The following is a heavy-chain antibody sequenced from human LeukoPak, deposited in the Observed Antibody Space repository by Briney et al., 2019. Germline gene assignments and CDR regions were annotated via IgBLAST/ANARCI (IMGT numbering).Heavy chain of an antibody. CDR2: IYPRDSDT. CDR1: GYTFTHQW. CDR3: ARHSDVVGSI. D-gene: IGHD3-16*01. Sequence: GESLKISCESAGYTFTHQWIGWVRQMPGTGLEWVGIIYPRDSDTIYSPSFQGHVTISADTSINTAYLEWRSLEASDTAMYYCARHSDVVGSIWGQGTQVTVSS. J-gene: IGHJ4*02. V-gene: IGHV5-51*01.